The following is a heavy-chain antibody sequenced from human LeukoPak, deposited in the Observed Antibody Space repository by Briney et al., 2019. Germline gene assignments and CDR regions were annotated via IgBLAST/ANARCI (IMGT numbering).Heavy chain of an antibody. D-gene: IGHD2/OR15-2a*01. CDR2: IIPIFGTA. CDR1: GGTFSSYA. CDR3: ARVIRGYFDY. Sequence: GASVKVSCKASGGTFSSYAISWVRQAPGQGLEWMGGIIPIFGTANYAQKLQGRVTMTTDTSTSTAYTELRSLRSDDTAVYYCARVIRGYFDYWGQGTLVTVSS. V-gene: IGHV1-69*05. J-gene: IGHJ4*02.